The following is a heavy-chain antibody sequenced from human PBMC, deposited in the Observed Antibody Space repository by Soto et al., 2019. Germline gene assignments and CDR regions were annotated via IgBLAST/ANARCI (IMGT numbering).Heavy chain of an antibody. CDR1: GFTFSSYV. CDR3: TRDQDTYGQAVFDS. D-gene: IGHD2-15*01. V-gene: IGHV3-74*01. CDR2: IKTDGTST. J-gene: IGHJ4*02. Sequence: GGSLRLSCAASGFTFSSYVVHWVRQAPGKGLVWVSRIKTDGTSTSYADSVKGRFTISRDNAKNTLYLQMNSLRAEDTAMYYCTRDQDTYGQAVFDSWGQGTLVTVSS.